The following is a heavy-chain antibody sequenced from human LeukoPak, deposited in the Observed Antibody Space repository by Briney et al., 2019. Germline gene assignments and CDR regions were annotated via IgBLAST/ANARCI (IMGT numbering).Heavy chain of an antibody. D-gene: IGHD2-15*01. V-gene: IGHV3-23*01. CDR2: ISGSGGST. CDR3: AKDCSGGRCYFDY. CDR1: GFTFSSYA. J-gene: IGHJ4*03. Sequence: GRSLRLSCAASGFTFSSYAMSWVRQAPGKGLEWVSAISGSGGSTYYADSVKGRFTISRDNSKNTLYLQMNSLRAEDTAVYYCAKDCSGGRCYFDYWGQGTTVTVSS.